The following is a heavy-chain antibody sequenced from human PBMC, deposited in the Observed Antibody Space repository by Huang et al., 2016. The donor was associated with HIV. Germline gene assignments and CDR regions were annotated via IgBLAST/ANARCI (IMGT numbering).Heavy chain of an antibody. J-gene: IGHJ5*02. D-gene: IGHD5-18*01. Sequence: QVLLVQSGAEVRKPGSSVKVSCTAFGGTFSSYAISWVRQAPGQGRGWRGGIIPICGTANYTQKLQGRVTITVDESTNTGYMELTRLTSEDTAVYYCARTAYSYGFRQGYNWFDPWGQVTPVTVSS. CDR3: ARTAYSYGFRQGYNWFDP. CDR2: IIPICGTA. V-gene: IGHV1-69*13. CDR1: GGTFSSYA.